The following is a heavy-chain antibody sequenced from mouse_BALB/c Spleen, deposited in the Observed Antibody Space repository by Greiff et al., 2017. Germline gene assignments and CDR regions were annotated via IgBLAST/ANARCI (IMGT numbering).Heavy chain of an antibody. V-gene: IGHV1-69*02. CDR3: TRGYYDYDGFDY. CDR2: IYPSDSYT. Sequence: VQLQQPGAELVRPGASVKLSCKASGYTFTSYWINWVKQRPGQGLKWIGNIYPSDSYTNYNQKFKDKATLTVDKSSSTAYMQLSSPTSEDSAVYYCTRGYYDYDGFDYWGQGTTLTVSS. CDR1: GYTFTSYW. D-gene: IGHD2-4*01. J-gene: IGHJ2*01.